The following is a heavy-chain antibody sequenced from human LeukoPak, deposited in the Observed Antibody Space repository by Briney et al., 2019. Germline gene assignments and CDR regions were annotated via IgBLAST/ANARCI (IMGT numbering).Heavy chain of an antibody. V-gene: IGHV3-23*01. J-gene: IGHJ4*02. Sequence: GGSLRLSCAASGFTFSSYAMSWVRQAPGKGLEWVSAISGSGGSTYYADSVKGRFTISRDNSKNTLYLQMNSLRAEDTAVYYCATTDRYCSGGSCYSGLFGYWGQGTLVTVSS. CDR3: ATTDRYCSGGSCYSGLFGY. D-gene: IGHD2-15*01. CDR2: ISGSGGST. CDR1: GFTFSSYA.